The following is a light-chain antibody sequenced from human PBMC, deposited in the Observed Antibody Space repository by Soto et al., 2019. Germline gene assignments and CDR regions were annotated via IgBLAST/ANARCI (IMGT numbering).Light chain of an antibody. CDR3: QQYGSSPYT. Sequence: EIVLTQSPGTLSLSPGERATLSCRASQSVGSSYLAWYHQKPGQAPSLLIYAASSRATGLPDRFSGSGSGTDFTLPISRLEAEDFAVYYCQQYGSSPYTFGQGTKLEIK. V-gene: IGKV3-20*01. CDR1: QSVGSSY. J-gene: IGKJ2*01. CDR2: AAS.